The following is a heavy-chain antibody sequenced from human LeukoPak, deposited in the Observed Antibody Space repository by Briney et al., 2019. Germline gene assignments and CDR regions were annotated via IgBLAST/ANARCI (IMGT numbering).Heavy chain of an antibody. D-gene: IGHD2-21*02. Sequence: GGSLRLSCTASGFTFGDYAMSWVRQAPGKGLEWVGFIRSKAYGGTTEYAASVKGRFTISRDDSKSIAYLQMNSLKTEDTAVYYCTRDVTASALTIVVVTAMDWGQGTLVTVSS. J-gene: IGHJ4*02. CDR1: GFTFGDYA. CDR2: IRSKAYGGTT. V-gene: IGHV3-49*04. CDR3: TRDVTASALTIVVVTAMD.